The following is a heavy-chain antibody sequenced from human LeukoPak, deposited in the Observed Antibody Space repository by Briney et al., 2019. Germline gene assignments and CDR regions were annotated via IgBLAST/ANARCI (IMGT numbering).Heavy chain of an antibody. J-gene: IGHJ4*02. CDR1: GFTFSAYW. CDR3: ARGEAVAGTDY. V-gene: IGHV3-74*01. CDR2: INSDGYSI. D-gene: IGHD6-19*01. Sequence: GGSLRLSCAASGFTFSAYWMHWVRQAPGKGLVWLSRINSDGYSISYADSVKGRFTISRDNAKNTLYPQMNTLRADDTAMYYCARGEAVAGTDYWGQGALVTVSS.